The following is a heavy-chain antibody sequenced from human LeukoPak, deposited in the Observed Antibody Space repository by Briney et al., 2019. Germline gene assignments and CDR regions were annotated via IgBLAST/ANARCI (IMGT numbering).Heavy chain of an antibody. J-gene: IGHJ4*02. V-gene: IGHV4-38-2*01. CDR1: GSSISSGYY. CDR2: IYHSGSN. Sequence: PSETLSLTCPVSGSSISSGYYWAWIRQPPGKGLEWIGSIYHSGSNYYNPSLKSRVTKSIDTSKNQFSLTLTSVTAADTAVYYCASRDSYNGEFDYWGQGTLVTVSS. D-gene: IGHD5-24*01. CDR3: ASRDSYNGEFDY.